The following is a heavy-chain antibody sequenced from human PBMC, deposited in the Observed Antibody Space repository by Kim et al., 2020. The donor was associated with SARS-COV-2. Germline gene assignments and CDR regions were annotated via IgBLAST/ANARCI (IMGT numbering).Heavy chain of an antibody. J-gene: IGHJ4*02. D-gene: IGHD3-22*01. CDR1: GFTFSSYS. CDR2: ISSSSSYI. CDR3: ARDIQHRNYYDSSGPDY. Sequence: GGSLRLSCAASGFTFSSYSMNWVRQAPGKGLEWVSSISSSSSYIYYADSVKGRFTISRDNAKNSLYLQMNSLRAEDTAVYYCARDIQHRNYYDSSGPDYWGQGTLVTVSS. V-gene: IGHV3-21*01.